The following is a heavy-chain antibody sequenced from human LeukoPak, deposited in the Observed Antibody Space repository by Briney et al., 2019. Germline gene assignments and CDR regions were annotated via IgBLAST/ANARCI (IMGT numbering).Heavy chain of an antibody. CDR2: MNPNSGDA. CDR3: ARVVDCSSTSCYEEYFQH. V-gene: IGHV1-8*01. J-gene: IGHJ1*01. D-gene: IGHD2-2*01. CDR1: GYTFTSYD. Sequence: ASVKVSCKASGYTFTSYDINWVRQATGQGLEWMGWMNPNSGDAGYAQKFQGRVTMTRNTSIRTAYMELRSLRSEDTAVYYCARVVDCSSTSCYEEYFQHWGQGTQVTVSS.